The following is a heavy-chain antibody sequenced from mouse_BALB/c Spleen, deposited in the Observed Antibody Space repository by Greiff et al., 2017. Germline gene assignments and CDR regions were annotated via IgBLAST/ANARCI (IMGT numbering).Heavy chain of an antibody. J-gene: IGHJ4*01. Sequence: VQLVESGAELAKPGASVKMSCKASGYTFTSYWMHWVKQRPGQGLEWIGYINPSTGYTEYNQKFKDKATLTADKSSSTAYMQLSSLTSEDSAVYYCARPGGYVYGGMDYWGQGTSVTVSS. V-gene: IGHV1-7*01. CDR1: GYTFTSYW. CDR3: ARPGGYVYGGMDY. D-gene: IGHD1-1*01. CDR2: INPSTGYT.